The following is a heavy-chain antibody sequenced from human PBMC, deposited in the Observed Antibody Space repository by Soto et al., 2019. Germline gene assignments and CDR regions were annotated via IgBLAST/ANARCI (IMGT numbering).Heavy chain of an antibody. CDR1: GGTFSRHA. Sequence: QVQLVQSGAEVRKPGSSVKVSCKASGGTFSRHAISWVRQAPGQGLEWMGGIIPIFGTANHAKKFQGRVTISADESTSTVYMELSSLRSEDTAMYYCARGWGYDSNDYYYAYWGQGTLVIVSS. D-gene: IGHD3-22*01. V-gene: IGHV1-69*01. CDR3: ARGWGYDSNDYYYAY. CDR2: IIPIFGTA. J-gene: IGHJ4*02.